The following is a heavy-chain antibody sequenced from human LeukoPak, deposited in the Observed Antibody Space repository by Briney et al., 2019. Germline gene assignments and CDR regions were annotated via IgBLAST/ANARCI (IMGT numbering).Heavy chain of an antibody. J-gene: IGHJ4*02. CDR3: ARDCSSTSCFRSYVDY. V-gene: IGHV1-69*04. Sequence: SVKVSCKASGGTFSSYAISWVRQAPGQGLEWMGRIIPIPGIANYAQKFQGRVTITADKSTSTAYMELSSLRSEDTAVYYCARDCSSTSCFRSYVDYWGQGTLVTVSS. CDR2: IIPIPGIA. D-gene: IGHD2-2*01. CDR1: GGTFSSYA.